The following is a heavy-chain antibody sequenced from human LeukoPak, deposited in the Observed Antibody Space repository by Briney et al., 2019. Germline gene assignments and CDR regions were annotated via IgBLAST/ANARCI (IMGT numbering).Heavy chain of an antibody. Sequence: GGSLRLSCAASGFTFDDYAMNWVRQAPGKGLEWVSSISSSSSYIYYADSVKGRFTISRDNAKNSLYLQMNSLRAEDTAVYYCARLAVAGNLDYWGQGTLVTVSS. V-gene: IGHV3-21*01. D-gene: IGHD6-19*01. J-gene: IGHJ4*02. CDR1: GFTFDDYA. CDR2: ISSSSSYI. CDR3: ARLAVAGNLDY.